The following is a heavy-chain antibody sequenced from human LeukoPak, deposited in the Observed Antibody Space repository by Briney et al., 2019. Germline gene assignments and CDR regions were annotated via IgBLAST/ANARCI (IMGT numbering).Heavy chain of an antibody. CDR1: GDSISSYY. CDR3: ARDRPYGDPAPDY. J-gene: IGHJ4*02. CDR2: IYTSGST. V-gene: IGHV4-4*07. D-gene: IGHD4-17*01. Sequence: PSETLSLTCTVSGDSISSYYWSWIQQPAGKGLEWIGRIYTSGSTNYNPSLKSRVTMSVDTSKNQFSLKLSSVTAAETAVYYCARDRPYGDPAPDYWGQGTLVTVSS.